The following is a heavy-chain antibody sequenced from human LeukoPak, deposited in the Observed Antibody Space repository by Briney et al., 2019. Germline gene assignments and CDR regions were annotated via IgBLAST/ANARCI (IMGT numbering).Heavy chain of an antibody. Sequence: SETLSLTCTVSGGSISSYYWSWIRQPPGKGLEWIGYVYYSGSTEYNPPLRSRVTISLEMSKHQFSLILTSVTAADTAVYYCASNTGTVFDYWGQGALVTVSS. CDR2: VYYSGST. CDR1: GGSISSYY. V-gene: IGHV4-59*01. J-gene: IGHJ4*02. D-gene: IGHD7-27*01. CDR3: ASNTGTVFDY.